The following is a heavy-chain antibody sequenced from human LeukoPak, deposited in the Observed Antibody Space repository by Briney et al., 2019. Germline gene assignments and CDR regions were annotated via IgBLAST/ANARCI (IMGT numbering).Heavy chain of an antibody. CDR2: ISYDGSNK. J-gene: IGHJ6*02. CDR3: AKDGHSTIFGVVMSPYYYYGMDA. CDR1: GFTFSSYS. D-gene: IGHD3-3*01. Sequence: GGSLRLSCAASGFTFSSYSMNWVRQAPGKGLEWVAVISYDGSNKYYADSVKGRFTISRDNSKNTLYLQMNSLRAEDTAVYYCAKDGHSTIFGVVMSPYYYYGMDAWGQGTTVTVSS. V-gene: IGHV3-30*18.